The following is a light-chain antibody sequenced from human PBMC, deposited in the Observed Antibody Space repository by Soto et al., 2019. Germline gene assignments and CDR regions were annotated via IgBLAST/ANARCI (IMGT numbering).Light chain of an antibody. V-gene: IGKV3-20*01. CDR1: QSVDSSY. CDR2: GAS. Sequence: EIVWTQSPGTLSLSPGERATLSCRASQSVDSSYLAWYHQKPGQAPRLLIYGASSRATGIPGRFSGSGSGTDFTLTISRLEPEDFAVYYCQQYGSSPQTFGQGTKVDIK. CDR3: QQYGSSPQT. J-gene: IGKJ1*01.